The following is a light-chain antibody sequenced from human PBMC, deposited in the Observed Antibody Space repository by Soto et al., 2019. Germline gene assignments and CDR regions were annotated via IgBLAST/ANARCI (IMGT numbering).Light chain of an antibody. J-gene: IGKJ3*01. V-gene: IGKV3-20*01. Sequence: ELVLTQSPGTLSFSPRERATLSCRASQSVSNSYLAWYQQKSGQPPRLLIYGASSRATGIPDMFSGSGSGTDFTLTISRLEPEDFAVYDCQKYGSSLFTFGPGTKVDIK. CDR2: GAS. CDR1: QSVSNSY. CDR3: QKYGSSLFT.